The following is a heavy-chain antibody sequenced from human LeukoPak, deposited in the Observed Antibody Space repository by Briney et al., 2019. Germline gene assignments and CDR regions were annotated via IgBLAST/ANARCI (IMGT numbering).Heavy chain of an antibody. V-gene: IGHV4-59*01. CDR1: GGSISSYY. D-gene: IGHD6-19*01. CDR3: ATGGYSSGWYAGDYFDY. Sequence: SETLSLTCTVSGGSISSYYWSWIRQPPGKGLEWIGYIYCSGSTNYNPSLKSRVTISVDTSKNQFSLKLSSVTAADTAVYYCATGGYSSGWYAGDYFDYWGQGTLVTVSS. J-gene: IGHJ4*02. CDR2: IYCSGST.